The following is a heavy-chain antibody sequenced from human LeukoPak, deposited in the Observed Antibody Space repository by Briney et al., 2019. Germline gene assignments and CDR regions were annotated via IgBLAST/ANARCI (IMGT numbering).Heavy chain of an antibody. Sequence: ASVKVSCKASGGTFSSYAISWVRQAPGQGLEWMGGIIPIFGAANYAQKFQGRVTITADESTSTAYMELSSLRSEDTAVYYCARVAVKPYYYGMDVWGQGTTVTVSS. CDR1: GGTFSSYA. D-gene: IGHD4-4*01. CDR2: IIPIFGAA. J-gene: IGHJ6*02. CDR3: ARVAVKPYYYGMDV. V-gene: IGHV1-69*01.